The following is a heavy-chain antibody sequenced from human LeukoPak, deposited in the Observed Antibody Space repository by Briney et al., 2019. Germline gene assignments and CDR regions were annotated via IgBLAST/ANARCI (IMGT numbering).Heavy chain of an antibody. Sequence: WASVKVTCKASGYTFTGYYMHWVRQAPGQGLEWMGWINPNSGGTNYAQKFQGRVTMTTDTSTSTAYMELRSLRSDDTAVYYCARDSGIAARPGALDIWGQGTMVTVSS. CDR3: ARDSGIAARPGALDI. CDR2: INPNSGGT. V-gene: IGHV1-2*02. CDR1: GYTFTGYY. J-gene: IGHJ3*02. D-gene: IGHD6-6*01.